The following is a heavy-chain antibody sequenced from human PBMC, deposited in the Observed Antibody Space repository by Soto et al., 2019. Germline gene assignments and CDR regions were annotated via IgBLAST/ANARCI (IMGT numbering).Heavy chain of an antibody. D-gene: IGHD5-12*01. CDR1: GGSISSSSYY. V-gene: IGHV4-39*01. J-gene: IGHJ5*02. CDR3: ARHLGERWLQGGWFDP. Sequence: QLQLQESGPGLVKPSETLSLTCTVSGGSISSSSYYWGWIRQPPGKGLEWIGSIYYSGSTYYNPSLKSRDTLAVDTYKNQFSLKLSSVTAADTAVYYCARHLGERWLQGGWFDPWGQGTLVTVSS. CDR2: IYYSGST.